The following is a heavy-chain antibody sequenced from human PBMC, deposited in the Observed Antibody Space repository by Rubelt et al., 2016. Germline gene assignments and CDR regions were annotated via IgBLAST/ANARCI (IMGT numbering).Heavy chain of an antibody. CDR2: IIPILGIA. D-gene: IGHD2-2*01. J-gene: IGHJ5*02. CDR3: ARGEVAVPAATRQNWGFDP. Sequence: LVQSGAEVKKPGSSVKVSCKASGGTFSSYAISWVRQAPGQGLEWMGRIIPILGIANYAQKFQGRVTITADKSTSTAYMELSSLRSDDTAVYYCARGEVAVPAATRQNWGFDPWGQGTLVTVSS. CDR1: GGTFSSYA. V-gene: IGHV1-69*04.